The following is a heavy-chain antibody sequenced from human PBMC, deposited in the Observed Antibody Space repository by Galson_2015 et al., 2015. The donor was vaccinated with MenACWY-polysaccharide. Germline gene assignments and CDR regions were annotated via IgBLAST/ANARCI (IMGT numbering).Heavy chain of an antibody. Sequence: SLRLSCEASGFTFSGYAMNWVRQAPGRGLEWVSSISGSGGSTEYADSMKGRLTITRDNSKNTLHLQMNSLRAEDTAVYHCAKISSCYANSRLSEFGVDFWGQGTMVTVSS. CDR2: ISGSGGST. CDR1: GFTFSGYA. CDR3: AKISSCYANSRLSEFGVDF. J-gene: IGHJ3*01. D-gene: IGHD2-2*01. V-gene: IGHV3-23*01.